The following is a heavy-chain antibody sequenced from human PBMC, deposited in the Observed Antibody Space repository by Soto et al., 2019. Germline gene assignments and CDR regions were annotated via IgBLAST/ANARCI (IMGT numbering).Heavy chain of an antibody. Sequence: EVQLVESGGGLVKPGGSLRLSCAASGFTFNNAWMNWVRQAPGKGLEWVGRIKSKTDGGTTDYAAPVKGRFTISRDDSKNTLYLRMNSLKTEDTAVYYCTTDLRDSWYFDLWGRGTLVTVSS. CDR1: GFTFNNAW. CDR3: TTDLRDSWYFDL. J-gene: IGHJ2*01. CDR2: IKSKTDGGTT. V-gene: IGHV3-15*07.